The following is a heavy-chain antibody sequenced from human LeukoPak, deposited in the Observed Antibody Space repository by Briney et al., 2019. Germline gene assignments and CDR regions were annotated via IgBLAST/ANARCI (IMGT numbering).Heavy chain of an antibody. D-gene: IGHD4-17*01. Sequence: ASVKVSCKASGYTFTGYYMHWVRQAPGQGLEWMGWINPNSGGTNYAQKFQGRVTMARDTSISTAYMELSRLRSDDTAVYYCAASTVTTGGWFDPWGQGTLVTVSS. V-gene: IGHV1-2*02. CDR3: AASTVTTGGWFDP. J-gene: IGHJ5*02. CDR2: INPNSGGT. CDR1: GYTFTGYY.